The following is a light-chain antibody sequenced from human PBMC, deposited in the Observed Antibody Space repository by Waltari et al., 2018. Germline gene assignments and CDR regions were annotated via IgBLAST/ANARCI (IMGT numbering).Light chain of an antibody. CDR1: SSDVGRYNY. CDR2: VVI. J-gene: IGLJ1*01. CDR3: LSFSAVGTRV. V-gene: IGLV2-14*03. Sequence: QSALTQPASVSGSPGQSITISCTGTSSDVGRYNYVSWYQQHPDKVPKLLIFVVIYRPSGVSDRFSGSKSGNTASLTISGLRADDEADYYCLSFSAVGTRVFGTGTRVTVL.